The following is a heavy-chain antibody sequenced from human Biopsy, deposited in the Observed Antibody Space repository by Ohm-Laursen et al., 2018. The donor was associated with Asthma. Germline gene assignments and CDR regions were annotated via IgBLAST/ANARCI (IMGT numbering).Heavy chain of an antibody. J-gene: IGHJ6*02. CDR1: SGSGGYMRSGNYY. D-gene: IGHD6-13*01. V-gene: IGHV4-39*01. Sequence: SETLSLTWSLSSGSGGYMRSGNYYWGWIRQPPGKGLEWIGSIYYSGTTYYNPSLGSRVTVSADTSKNQFSLKLTSVTAADTAVYYCVRGSSSWHHGPFHYYYGLDVWGQGTTATVSS. CDR3: VRGSSSWHHGPFHYYYGLDV. CDR2: IYYSGTT.